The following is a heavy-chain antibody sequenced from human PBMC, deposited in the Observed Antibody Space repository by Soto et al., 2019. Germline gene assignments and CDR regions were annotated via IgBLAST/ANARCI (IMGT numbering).Heavy chain of an antibody. CDR1: GYTFTSYG. V-gene: IGHV1-18*01. CDR3: ARGRYCSGGSCYVGDYYYYGMDV. D-gene: IGHD2-15*01. J-gene: IGHJ6*02. CDR2: ISAYNGNT. Sequence: GASVKVSCKASGYTFTSYGISWVRQAPGQGLEWMGWISAYNGNTNYAQKLQGRVTMTTDTSTSTAYMELRSLRSDDTAVYYCARGRYCSGGSCYVGDYYYYGMDVWGQGTTVTVS.